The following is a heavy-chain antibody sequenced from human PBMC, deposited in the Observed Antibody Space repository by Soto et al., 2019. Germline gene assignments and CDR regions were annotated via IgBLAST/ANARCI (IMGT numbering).Heavy chain of an antibody. CDR2: ISGSGSTI. CDR1: GFTFSDYY. CDR3: ARVGSIAAAGMPDY. Sequence: PGGSLRLSCAASGFTFSDYYMSWFRQAPGKGLEWVSYISGSGSTIHDADSVKGRLTISRDNAKNSLYLQMNSLRAEDTAVYYWARVGSIAAAGMPDYWGQGTLVTVSA. D-gene: IGHD6-13*01. V-gene: IGHV3-11*01. J-gene: IGHJ4*02.